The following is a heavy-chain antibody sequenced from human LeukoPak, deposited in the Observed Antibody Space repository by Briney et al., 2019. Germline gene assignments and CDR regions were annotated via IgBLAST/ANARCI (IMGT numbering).Heavy chain of an antibody. J-gene: IGHJ6*03. D-gene: IGHD1-7*01. CDR2: INPNSGGT. CDR1: GYTFTGYY. V-gene: IGHV1-2*02. Sequence: EASVKVSCKASGYTFTGYYMHWVRQAPGQGLEWMGWINPNSGGTNYAQKFQGRVTMTRDTSISTAYMELSRLRSDDTAVYYCAKGNYVPSYCYYYYMDVWGKGTTVTVSS. CDR3: AKGNYVPSYCYYYYMDV.